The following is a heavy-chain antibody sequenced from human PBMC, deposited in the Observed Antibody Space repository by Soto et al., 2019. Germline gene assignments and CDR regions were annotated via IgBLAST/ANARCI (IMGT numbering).Heavy chain of an antibody. CDR1: GFTFDDYA. CDR3: ANLPLYGSGFDC. J-gene: IGHJ4*02. V-gene: IGHV3-9*01. D-gene: IGHD3-10*01. Sequence: EVQLVESGGGLVQPGGSLRLSCAASGFTFDDYAIHWVRQAPGKGLEWVSGISWNGAATGYMNSVKGRFSISRDNTKNTLYLQMNSLRSEDTAVDYCANLPLYGSGFDCWGQGALVTLSS. CDR2: ISWNGAAT.